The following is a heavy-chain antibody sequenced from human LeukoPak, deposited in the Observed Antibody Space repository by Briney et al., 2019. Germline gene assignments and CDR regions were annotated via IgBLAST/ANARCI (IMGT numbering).Heavy chain of an antibody. V-gene: IGHV4-59*01. Sequence: PSETLSLTCTVSGGSISSYYWSWFRQPPGKGLEWIGYIYYSGSTNYNPSLKSRVTISVDTSKNQFSLKLSSVTAADTAVYYCARVDSSSWLVDYWGQGTLVTVSS. D-gene: IGHD6-13*01. CDR3: ARVDSSSWLVDY. CDR2: IYYSGST. J-gene: IGHJ4*02. CDR1: GGSISSYY.